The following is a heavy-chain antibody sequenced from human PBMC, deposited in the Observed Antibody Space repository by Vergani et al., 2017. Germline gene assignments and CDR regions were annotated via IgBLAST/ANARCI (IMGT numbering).Heavy chain of an antibody. CDR3: ATKRCGTPGCQIGYFRE. D-gene: IGHD1-1*01. J-gene: IGHJ1*01. CDR2: ISYDGTQK. CDR1: GFTSSYYG. Sequence: QVHLVESGGGVVQPGRSLRLSCVVSGFTSSYYGMHWVRQAPGKGLEWVAVISYDGTQKYYADSVKGRFTISRDNSKSTLYLQMNSLRTEDTAVYYCATKRCGTPGCQIGYFREWSQGTLVTVSS. V-gene: IGHV3-30*03.